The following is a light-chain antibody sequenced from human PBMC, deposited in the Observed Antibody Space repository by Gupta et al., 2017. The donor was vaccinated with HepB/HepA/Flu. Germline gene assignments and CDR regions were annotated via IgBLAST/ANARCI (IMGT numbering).Light chain of an antibody. J-gene: IGLJ2*01. V-gene: IGLV3-21*04. CDR3: QVWHSTSNHPGV. CDR2: YNK. CDR1: NIGDKR. Sequence: SYVLTQPPSLSVAPGQTATIPCGGDNIGDKRVHWYQQKPGQAPVLVIKYNKDRPSGTPQRFSGANSGNTATLTISRVEAGDEADYYCQVWHSTSNHPGVFGGGTKLTVL.